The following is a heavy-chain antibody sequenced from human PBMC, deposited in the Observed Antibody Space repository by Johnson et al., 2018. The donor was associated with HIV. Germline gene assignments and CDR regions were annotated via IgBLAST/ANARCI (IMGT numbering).Heavy chain of an antibody. V-gene: IGHV3-23*04. Sequence: EKLVESGGGLVQPGASLRLSCAASGFTVSTYAMSWVRQAPGKGLEWVSGNSGGGGSTYYAVSVKGRFTISRDYSKNSLYLQMNSLKTEDTAVYYCARDGYSGGFDIWGQGTMVTVSS. CDR2: NSGGGGST. J-gene: IGHJ3*02. CDR3: ARDGYSGGFDI. CDR1: GFTVSTYA. D-gene: IGHD2-21*01.